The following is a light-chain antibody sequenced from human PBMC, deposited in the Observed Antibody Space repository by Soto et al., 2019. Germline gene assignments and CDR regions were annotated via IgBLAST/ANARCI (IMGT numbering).Light chain of an antibody. CDR3: SSFAGRNNVGV. V-gene: IGLV2-8*01. Sequence: QSALSQPPSASGSPGQSVTISCTGTSSDVGGYNYVSWFQQHPGKAPKLMIYEVSKRPSGVPDRFSGSKSGNTASLTVSGLQSEDEADYYCSSFAGRNNVGVFGGGTKLTVL. J-gene: IGLJ2*01. CDR1: SSDVGGYNY. CDR2: EVS.